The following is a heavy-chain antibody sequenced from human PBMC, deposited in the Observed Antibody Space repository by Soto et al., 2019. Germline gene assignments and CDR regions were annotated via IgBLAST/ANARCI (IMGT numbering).Heavy chain of an antibody. CDR3: SRDPLAFHIGGH. J-gene: IGHJ4*02. D-gene: IGHD3-3*02. CDR2: MSPDGRKR. V-gene: IGHV3-7*01. CDR1: GFTFSDYW. Sequence: EVQLVESGGGLVQPGGSLRLSCAASGFTFSDYWLSWVRQSPVKGLEWVANMSPDGRKRYYLDSLKGRFTISRDNAKNSLYLQMNWLSAEDTAVYFCSRDPLAFHIGGHWGQGTLVTVSS.